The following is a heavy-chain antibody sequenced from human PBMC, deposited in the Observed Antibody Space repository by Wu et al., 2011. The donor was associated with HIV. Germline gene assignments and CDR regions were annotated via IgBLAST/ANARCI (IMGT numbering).Heavy chain of an antibody. J-gene: IGHJ4*02. CDR3: ARDLGFGV. CDR1: GYTFNTYA. V-gene: IGHV1-18*01. D-gene: IGHD3-16*01. CDR2: ISPYDGDT. Sequence: QVQLVQSGAEVKKPGASVKVSCKASGYTFNTYAISWVRQAPGQGLEWMGWISPYDGDTKYPQKLQGRVTMTTDTSTSTAYMELRSLRSDDTAVYYCARDLGFGVWGQGTLVTVS.